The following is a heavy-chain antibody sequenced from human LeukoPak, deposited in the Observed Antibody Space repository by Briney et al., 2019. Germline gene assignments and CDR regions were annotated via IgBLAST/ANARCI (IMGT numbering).Heavy chain of an antibody. Sequence: GGSLRLSCAASGFALSSHWMTWVRQVPGRGPEWVANVNRDGSETYYLDSVKGRFTISRDNSKNTLYLQMNSLRAEDTAVYYCARDLQGYSSGWSRFDYWGQGTLVTVSS. J-gene: IGHJ4*02. CDR2: VNRDGSET. CDR3: ARDLQGYSSGWSRFDY. CDR1: GFALSSHW. V-gene: IGHV3-7*01. D-gene: IGHD6-19*01.